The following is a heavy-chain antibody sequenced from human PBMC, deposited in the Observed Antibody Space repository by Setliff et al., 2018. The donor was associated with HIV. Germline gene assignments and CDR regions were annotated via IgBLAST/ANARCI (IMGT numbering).Heavy chain of an antibody. CDR2: ISSSSSAI. CDR3: ARREGYYGSGTPKGFFYYMDV. J-gene: IGHJ6*03. D-gene: IGHD3-10*01. V-gene: IGHV3-48*01. Sequence: PGGSLRLSCAASGFTFSSFGLNWVRQAPGKGLEWVSFISSSSSAIYYADSVKGRFTISRDNAKSSLYLQMNSLRAEDTAVYYCARREGYYGSGTPKGFFYYMDVWGKGTTVTVSS. CDR1: GFTFSSFG.